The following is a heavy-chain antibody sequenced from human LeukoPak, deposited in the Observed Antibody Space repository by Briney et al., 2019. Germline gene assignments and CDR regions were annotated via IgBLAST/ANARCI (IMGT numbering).Heavy chain of an antibody. Sequence: GGSLRLSCVVSGFTLSDYGIHWVRQAPGKGLEWVAVISYDGSNKYYADSVKGRFTISRDNSKNTLYLQMNSLRAEDTAVYYCARPDYYDSSGSYAFDIWGQGTMVTVSS. CDR1: GFTLSDYG. V-gene: IGHV3-30*19. CDR3: ARPDYYDSSGSYAFDI. D-gene: IGHD3-22*01. CDR2: ISYDGSNK. J-gene: IGHJ3*02.